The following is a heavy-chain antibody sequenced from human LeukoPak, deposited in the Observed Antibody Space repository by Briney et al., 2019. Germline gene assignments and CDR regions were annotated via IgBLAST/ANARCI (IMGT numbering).Heavy chain of an antibody. CDR1: GFTFSTFA. Sequence: GGSLRLSCAASGFTFSTFAMIWVRQAPGKGLEWVAVISYDGSNKYYADSVKGRFTISRDNSKNTLYLQMNSLRAEDTAVYYCARVNAGTTIWDNWFDPWGQGTLVTVSS. CDR3: ARVNAGTTIWDNWFDP. D-gene: IGHD1-7*01. J-gene: IGHJ5*02. CDR2: ISYDGSNK. V-gene: IGHV3-30*04.